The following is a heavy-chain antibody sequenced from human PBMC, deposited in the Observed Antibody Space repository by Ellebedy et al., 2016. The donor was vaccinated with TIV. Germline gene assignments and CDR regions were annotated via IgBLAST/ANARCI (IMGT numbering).Heavy chain of an antibody. CDR1: RFTFSSYG. V-gene: IGHV3-33*08. J-gene: IGHJ4*02. Sequence: GGSLRLSCAASRFTFSSYGMHWVRQAPGKGLEWVAGLWFDGDNRYYADSVKGRFTISRDNSKKTLYLALNSLRAEDTAVYYCGGEFDEYFFDYWGQGTLVTVSS. CDR3: GGEFDEYFFDY. CDR2: LWFDGDNR. D-gene: IGHD3-10*01.